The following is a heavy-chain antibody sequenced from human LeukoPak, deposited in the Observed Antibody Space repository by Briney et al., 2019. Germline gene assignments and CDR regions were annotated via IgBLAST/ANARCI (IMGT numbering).Heavy chain of an antibody. CDR2: IYYSGST. D-gene: IGHD6-13*01. Sequence: SETLSLTCTVSGGSVNNYYWSWIRQPPGKGLEWIGYIYYSGSTNYNPSLKSRVTMSVDTSKNQFSLKLSSVTAADTAVYYCARVSSSWYQDWYFDLWGRGTLVTVSS. CDR3: ARVSSSWYQDWYFDL. J-gene: IGHJ2*01. V-gene: IGHV4-59*02. CDR1: GGSVNNYY.